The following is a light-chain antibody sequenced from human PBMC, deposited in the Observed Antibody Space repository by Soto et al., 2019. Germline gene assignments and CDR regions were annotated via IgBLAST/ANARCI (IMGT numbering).Light chain of an antibody. Sequence: EILMTLSPYTXSLPKRERAPRYCRASQSVSNNYLAWYKKKTGKXQXXXIYGAYKRANGIAERFSGSGYGTDLPPTISRLENEDSAVYYCQHYGILGTFGDGTQVDI. CDR3: QHYGILGT. J-gene: IGKJ4*02. V-gene: IGKV3-20*01. CDR2: GAY. CDR1: QSVSNNY.